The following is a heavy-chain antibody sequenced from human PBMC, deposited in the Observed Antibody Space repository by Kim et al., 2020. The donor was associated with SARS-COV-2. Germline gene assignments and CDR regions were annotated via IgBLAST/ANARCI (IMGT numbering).Heavy chain of an antibody. V-gene: IGHV4-59*01. D-gene: IGHD3-22*01. J-gene: IGHJ5*02. CDR2: IYYSGST. CDR1: GGSISSYY. Sequence: SETLSLTCTVSGGSISSYYWSWIRQPPGKGLEWIGYIYYSGSTNYNPSLKSRVTISVDTSKNQFSLKLSSVTAADTAVYYCANTYYYDSSGYLWFDPWGQGTLVTVSS. CDR3: ANTYYYDSSGYLWFDP.